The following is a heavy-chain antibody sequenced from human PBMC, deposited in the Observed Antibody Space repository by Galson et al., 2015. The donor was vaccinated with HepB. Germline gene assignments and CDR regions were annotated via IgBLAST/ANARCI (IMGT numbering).Heavy chain of an antibody. V-gene: IGHV1-69*13. CDR3: ARDDPRSGGDYYYYGMDV. J-gene: IGHJ6*02. Sequence: SVKVSCKASGGTFSSYAISWVRQAPGQGLEWMGGIIPIFGTANYAQKFQGRVTITADESTSTAYMELSSLRSEDTAVYYCARDDPRSGGDYYYYGMDVWGQGTTVTVSS. CDR1: GGTFSSYA. D-gene: IGHD1-14*01. CDR2: IIPIFGTA.